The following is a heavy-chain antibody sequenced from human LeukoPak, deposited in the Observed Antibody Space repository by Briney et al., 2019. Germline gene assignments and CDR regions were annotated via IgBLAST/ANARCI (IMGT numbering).Heavy chain of an antibody. D-gene: IGHD7-27*01. J-gene: IGHJ4*02. CDR3: ARESITGHRDFDY. V-gene: IGHV3-48*01. CDR1: GFAFSSYS. Sequence: GGSLRPSCAASGFAFSSYSMNWVRQAPGRGLEWISYISSGGRTIYYADSVKGRFTISRDNGDNSLYLLLNSLRADDTAVYFCARESITGHRDFDYWGQGTLITVSS. CDR2: ISSGGRTI.